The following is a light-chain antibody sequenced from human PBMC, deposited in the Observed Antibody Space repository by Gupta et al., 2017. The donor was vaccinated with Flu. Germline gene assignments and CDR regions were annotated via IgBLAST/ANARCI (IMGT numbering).Light chain of an antibody. J-gene: IGKJ1*01. CDR2: QAT. CDR1: QTISSW. CDR3: QHYNSYPWT. V-gene: IGKV1-5*03. Sequence: DIQITQSPSTLSASVGDRVTIACRASQTISSWLAWYQHKPGKAPKLMIYQATSLDSGVPSRCSGSGSGTEFTLTISSLQPDDFATYYCQHYNSYPWTFGQGTKVEIK.